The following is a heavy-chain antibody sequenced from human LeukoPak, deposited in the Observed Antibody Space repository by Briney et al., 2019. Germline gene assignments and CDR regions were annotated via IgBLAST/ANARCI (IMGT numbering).Heavy chain of an antibody. Sequence: SVKVSCKASGGTFSSYTISWVRQAPGQGLGWMGRIIPILGIANYAQKFQGRVTITADKSTSTAYMELSSLRSEDTAVYYCARDVETATIYFDYWGQGTLVTVSS. CDR1: GGTFSSYT. CDR2: IIPILGIA. D-gene: IGHD5-24*01. V-gene: IGHV1-69*04. J-gene: IGHJ4*02. CDR3: ARDVETATIYFDY.